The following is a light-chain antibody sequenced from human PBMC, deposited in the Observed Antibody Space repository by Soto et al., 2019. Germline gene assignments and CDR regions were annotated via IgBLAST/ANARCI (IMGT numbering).Light chain of an antibody. Sequence: DLQMTQSPSSLSASVGDRVTITCRASQGIRNDLDWYQQKPAKAAERLIYAASSLQSGVPSRFSGSGSGTEFTPTISCLQAGDFATYYCLQYNTYPWTFGQGTNVEIK. J-gene: IGKJ1*01. CDR3: LQYNTYPWT. CDR1: QGIRND. CDR2: AAS. V-gene: IGKV1-17*01.